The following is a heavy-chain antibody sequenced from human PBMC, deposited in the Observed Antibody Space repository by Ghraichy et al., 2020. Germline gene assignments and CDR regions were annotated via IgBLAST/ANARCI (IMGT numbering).Heavy chain of an antibody. Sequence: GESLNISCAASGFTFSDYYMSWIRQAPGKGLEWVSYISSSGSTIYYADSVKGRFTISRDNAKNSLYLQMNSLRAEDTAVYYCARRLWEYCSGGSCSHYYYYGMDVWGQGTTVTVSS. J-gene: IGHJ6*02. CDR3: ARRLWEYCSGGSCSHYYYYGMDV. CDR2: ISSSGSTI. CDR1: GFTFSDYY. D-gene: IGHD2-15*01. V-gene: IGHV3-11*01.